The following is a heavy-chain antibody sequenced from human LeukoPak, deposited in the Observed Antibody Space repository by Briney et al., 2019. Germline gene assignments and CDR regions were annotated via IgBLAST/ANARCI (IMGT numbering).Heavy chain of an antibody. V-gene: IGHV4-39*01. D-gene: IGHD1-26*01. CDR3: ARLGYSGSF. J-gene: IGHJ4*02. CDR1: GDSISSSYY. CDR2: IYYSGST. Sequence: PSETLSLTCIVSGDSISSSYYRGWIRQPPGKGLEWIGQIYYSGSTNYNPSLKSRVTISIDTTKSQFSLKLRSVTAADTAMYFCARLGYSGSFWGQGTLVTVSS.